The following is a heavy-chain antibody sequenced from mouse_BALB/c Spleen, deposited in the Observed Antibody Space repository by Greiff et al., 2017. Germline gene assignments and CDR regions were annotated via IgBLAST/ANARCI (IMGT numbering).Heavy chain of an antibody. V-gene: IGHV5-9-4*01. Sequence: EVHLVESGGGLVKPGGSLKLSCAASGFTFSSYTMSWVRQTPEKRLEWVATISSGGSYTYYPDTVTGRFTISRDNAKNTLYLEMSSLRSEDTAMYYCARAAHAMDYWGQGTSVTVSS. J-gene: IGHJ4*01. CDR3: ARAAHAMDY. CDR2: ISSGGSYT. CDR1: GFTFSSYT.